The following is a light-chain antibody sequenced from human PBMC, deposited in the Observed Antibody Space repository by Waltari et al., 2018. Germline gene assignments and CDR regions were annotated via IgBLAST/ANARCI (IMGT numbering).Light chain of an antibody. CDR2: SAA. Sequence: DIQMIQSPSAMSASVGDRVTITCRASQGISNSLAWFQQRPGKVPKRLIYSAASLQSGVPSRFSGSGSGTEFTLTISSLQPEDFATYYCLQHYGYSRWTFGPGTKVEVK. CDR1: QGISNS. J-gene: IGKJ1*01. CDR3: LQHYGYSRWT. V-gene: IGKV1-17*03.